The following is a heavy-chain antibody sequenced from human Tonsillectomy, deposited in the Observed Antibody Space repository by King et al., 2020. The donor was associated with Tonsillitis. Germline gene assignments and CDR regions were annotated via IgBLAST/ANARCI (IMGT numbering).Heavy chain of an antibody. J-gene: IGHJ6*02. CDR3: ATDTKVYCYGMDL. Sequence: QLVQSGAEVKKPGTSVMVSCKVSGYTLTAISMHWVRQTPGKGLEWIGGYDPEDGKTTYAQSFQGRVTLTEDTSTDTAYMELSSLRSEDTAVYYCATDTKVYCYGMDLWGQGTAVIVSS. V-gene: IGHV1-24*01. CDR2: YDPEDGKT. CDR1: GYTLTAIS.